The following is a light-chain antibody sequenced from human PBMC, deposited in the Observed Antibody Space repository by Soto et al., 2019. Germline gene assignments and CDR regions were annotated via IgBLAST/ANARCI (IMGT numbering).Light chain of an antibody. CDR3: QQNFSPFVT. CDR2: SAS. Sequence: DIQMTQSPPSLSASVGDRGTITCRASETITDFLNWYQLKPGKAPKRLIYSASNLQPGVPSRFSGSRYGTDFTLTLSGLQHEDSATYYCQQNFSPFVTFGAGTKVEV. CDR1: ETITDF. V-gene: IGKV1-39*01. J-gene: IGKJ4*01.